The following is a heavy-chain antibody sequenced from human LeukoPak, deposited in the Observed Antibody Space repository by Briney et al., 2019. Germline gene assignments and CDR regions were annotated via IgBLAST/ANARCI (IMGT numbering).Heavy chain of an antibody. V-gene: IGHV1-18*01. CDR2: ISVYNGNT. CDR3: ARDRGVFKVFDY. CDR1: NYTFTNYG. Sequence: GASVKVSCKASNYTFTNYGISWVRQAPGQGLEWMGWISVYNGNTNYAQELQGRVTMTTDTSTSTAYMELRSLRSDDTAVYYCARDRGVFKVFDYWGQGTLVTVSS. J-gene: IGHJ4*02. D-gene: IGHD3-10*01.